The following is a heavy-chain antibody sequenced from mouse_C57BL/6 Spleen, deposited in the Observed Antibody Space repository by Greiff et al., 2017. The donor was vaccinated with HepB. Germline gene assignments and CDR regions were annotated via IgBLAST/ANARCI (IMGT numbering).Heavy chain of an antibody. J-gene: IGHJ4*01. CDR1: GFSLSTSGMG. CDR3: ARNSYDYDEDYYAMDY. Sequence: ESGPGILQSSQTLSLTCSFSGFSLSTSGMGVSWIRQPSGKGLEWLAHIYWDDDKRYNPSLKSRLTISKDTSRNQVFLKITSVDTADTATYYCARNSYDYDEDYYAMDYWGQGTSVTVSS. CDR2: IYWDDDK. D-gene: IGHD2-4*01. V-gene: IGHV8-12*01.